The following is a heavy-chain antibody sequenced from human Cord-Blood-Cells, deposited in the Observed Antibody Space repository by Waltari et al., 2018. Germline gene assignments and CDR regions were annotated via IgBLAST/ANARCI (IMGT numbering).Heavy chain of an antibody. Sequence: QVQLVQSGAEVTTPGSSVKFSCKASGGTFSSYAISWLRQAPGQGLEWMGRIIPILGIANYAQKFQGRVTITADKSTSTAYMELSSLRSEDTAVYYCASGDPEHDAFDIWGQGTMVTVSS. CDR2: IIPILGIA. J-gene: IGHJ3*02. CDR1: GGTFSSYA. CDR3: ASGDPEHDAFDI. D-gene: IGHD7-27*01. V-gene: IGHV1-69*09.